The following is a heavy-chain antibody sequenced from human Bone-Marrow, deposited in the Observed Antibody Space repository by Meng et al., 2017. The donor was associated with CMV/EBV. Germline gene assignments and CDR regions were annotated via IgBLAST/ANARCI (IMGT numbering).Heavy chain of an antibody. CDR3: SKDRWGKGSRFEN. Sequence: CAASGFTFSYFALPLVRQGPGKGLGLVALFINYGSFQFYSGPVKGPFTLLKDNFKDPLYLQMNRLGAEDTTLYFRSKDRWGKGSRFENWGQGTLVTVSS. CDR2: FINYGSFQ. J-gene: IGHJ4*03. D-gene: IGHD3-16*01. CDR1: GFTFSYFA. V-gene: IGHV3-30*18.